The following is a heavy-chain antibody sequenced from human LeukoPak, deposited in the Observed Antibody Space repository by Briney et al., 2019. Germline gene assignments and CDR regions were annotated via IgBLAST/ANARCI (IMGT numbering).Heavy chain of an antibody. CDR3: AKDRGVYAPDY. Sequence: GGSLRLSCAASGFTFSGYAMHWVRQAPGKGLEWVAGVSSDESKKSYADYVKGRFAISRDNSKNMLYLQMNSLRPDDTAVYFCAKDRGVYAPDYWGQGTLVTVSS. CDR2: VSSDESKK. CDR1: GFTFSGYA. J-gene: IGHJ4*02. V-gene: IGHV3-30*18. D-gene: IGHD5/OR15-5a*01.